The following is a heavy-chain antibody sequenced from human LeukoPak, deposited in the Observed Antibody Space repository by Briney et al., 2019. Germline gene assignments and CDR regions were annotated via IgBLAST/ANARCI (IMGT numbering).Heavy chain of an antibody. CDR2: IYHSGST. V-gene: IGHV4-30-2*01. Sequence: SETLSLTCAVSGGSISSGGYSWSWIRQPPGKGLEWIGYIYHSGSTYYNPSLKSRVTISVDRSKNQFSLKLSSVTAADTAVYYCARVGPYGDPDYWGQGTLVTVPS. CDR3: ARVGPYGDPDY. J-gene: IGHJ4*02. CDR1: GGSISSGGYS. D-gene: IGHD4-17*01.